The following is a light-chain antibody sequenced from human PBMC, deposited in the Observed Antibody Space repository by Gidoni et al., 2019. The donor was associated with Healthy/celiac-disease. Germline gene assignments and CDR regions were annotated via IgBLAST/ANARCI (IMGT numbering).Light chain of an antibody. V-gene: IGKV1-5*01. J-gene: IGKJ1*01. Sequence: DIPMTQSPSTLSASVGDRVTITCRARQSISSWLAWYQQKPGKAPKLLIYDASSLESGVPSRFSGSGSGTEFTLTNSSLQPDDFATYYCQQYNSYSPETFGQGTKVEIK. CDR3: QQYNSYSPET. CDR2: DAS. CDR1: QSISSW.